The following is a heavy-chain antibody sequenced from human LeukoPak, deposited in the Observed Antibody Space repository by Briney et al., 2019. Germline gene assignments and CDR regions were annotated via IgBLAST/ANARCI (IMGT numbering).Heavy chain of an antibody. CDR3: ARGGSHYYYYMDV. V-gene: IGHV4-59*01. Sequence: SETLSLTCTVSGGSINPYYWIWIRQSPGTGLEWIGYIYYSGITDYNPSLKSRVTFSIDTSKKQFSLSLTSVTAADTAIYFCARGGSHYYYYMDVWGKGTRVTVSS. D-gene: IGHD1-26*01. CDR2: IYYSGIT. J-gene: IGHJ6*03. CDR1: GGSINPYY.